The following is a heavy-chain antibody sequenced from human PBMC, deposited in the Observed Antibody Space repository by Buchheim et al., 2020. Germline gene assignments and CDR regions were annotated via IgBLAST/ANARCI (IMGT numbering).Heavy chain of an antibody. J-gene: IGHJ4*02. CDR1: GFTFSSSW. CDR3: ASMATLDY. CDR2: IIIDGSST. Sequence: EVQLVESGGGLVQPGGSLRLSCAASGFTFSSSWMHWVRKAPGKGLVWVSRIIIDGSSTSYADSVKGGFTISRDNAKNTLYLQMNSLRAEDTAVYYCASMATLDYWGQGTL. V-gene: IGHV3-74*01. D-gene: IGHD5-24*01.